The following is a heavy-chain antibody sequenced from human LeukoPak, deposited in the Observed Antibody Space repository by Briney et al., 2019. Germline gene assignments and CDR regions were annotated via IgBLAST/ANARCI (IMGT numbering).Heavy chain of an antibody. CDR2: INPNSGGT. CDR3: ARDRTGYSSGWEDNDY. Sequence: ASVKVSCKASGYTFTGYYMHWVRQAPGQGLEWMGWINPNSGGTNYAQKFQRRVTMTRDTSISTAYMELSRLRSDDTAVYYCARDRTGYSSGWEDNDYWGQGTLVTVPS. V-gene: IGHV1-2*02. J-gene: IGHJ4*02. CDR1: GYTFTGYY. D-gene: IGHD6-19*01.